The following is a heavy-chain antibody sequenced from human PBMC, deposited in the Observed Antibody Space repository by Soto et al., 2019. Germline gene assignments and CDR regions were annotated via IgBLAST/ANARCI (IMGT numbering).Heavy chain of an antibody. V-gene: IGHV4-30-4*01. Sequence: NPSETLSLTCTVSGGSISSGDYYWSWIRQPPGKGLEWIGYIYYSGSTYYNPSLKSRVTISVDTSKNQFSLKLSSVTAADTAVYYCARGNQYYGMDVWGQGTTVTVSS. CDR1: GGSISSGDYY. J-gene: IGHJ6*02. CDR2: IYYSGST. D-gene: IGHD4-4*01. CDR3: ARGNQYYGMDV.